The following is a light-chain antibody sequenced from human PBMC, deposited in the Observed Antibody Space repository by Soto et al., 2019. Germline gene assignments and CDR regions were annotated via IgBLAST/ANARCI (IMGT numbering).Light chain of an antibody. CDR2: GAS. J-gene: IGKJ5*01. Sequence: DIQLTQSPSFLSASVGDRVTITCRASQGISSYLAWYQQKPRKAPEVLIFGASTLQSGVPSRFSGSGSGTECTLTISSLQPEDFATYYCQQLMSYPITFGQGTRLEIK. CDR3: QQLMSYPIT. V-gene: IGKV1-9*01. CDR1: QGISSY.